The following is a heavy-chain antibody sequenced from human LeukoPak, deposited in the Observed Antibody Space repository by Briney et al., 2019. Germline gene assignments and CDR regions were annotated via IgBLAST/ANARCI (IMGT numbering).Heavy chain of an antibody. V-gene: IGHV1-8*01. CDR2: MNPNSGNT. Sequence: ASVKVSCKASGYTFTSYDINWVRQATGQGLEWMGWMNPNSGNTGYAQRFQGRVTMTRNTSISTAYMELSSLRSEDTAVYYCARGARPADCSSTSCYTGYYYYYAMDVWGQGTTVTVSS. D-gene: IGHD2-2*02. J-gene: IGHJ6*02. CDR1: GYTFTSYD. CDR3: ARGARPADCSSTSCYTGYYYYYAMDV.